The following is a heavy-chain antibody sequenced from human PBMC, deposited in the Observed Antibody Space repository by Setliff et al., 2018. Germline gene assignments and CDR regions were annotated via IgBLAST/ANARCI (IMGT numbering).Heavy chain of an antibody. D-gene: IGHD6-19*01. V-gene: IGHV3-7*03. CDR1: GLIFSNNW. CDR3: VPQGPGYGNGWWTNWFDP. Sequence: PGESLKISCVASGLIFSNNWMSWVRQAPGKGLEWVTNINKDGSERNYVDSVKGRFTISRDNAKNSVYLQMNSLRADDTAVYYCVPQGPGYGNGWWTNWFDPWGQGTQVTVSS. J-gene: IGHJ5*02. CDR2: INKDGSER.